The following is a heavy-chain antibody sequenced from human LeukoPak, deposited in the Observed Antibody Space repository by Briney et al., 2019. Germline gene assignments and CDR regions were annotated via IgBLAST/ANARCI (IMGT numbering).Heavy chain of an antibody. CDR2: INPNNGGT. CDR3: ARGPMVRGDYFDY. CDR1: GYTFTGHY. Sequence: ASVKVSCKASGYTFTGHYMHWLRQAPEQGLEWMGWINPNNGGTNYAQKFQGRVTMTRDTSISTAYMELSRLRSDDTAVYYCARGPMVRGDYFDYWGQGTLVTVSS. V-gene: IGHV1-2*02. D-gene: IGHD3-10*01. J-gene: IGHJ4*02.